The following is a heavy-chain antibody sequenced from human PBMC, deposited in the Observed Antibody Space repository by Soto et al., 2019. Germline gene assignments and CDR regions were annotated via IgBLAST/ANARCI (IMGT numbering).Heavy chain of an antibody. V-gene: IGHV1-46*01. CDR1: GYTFTSYY. Sequence: GASVKVSCKASGYTFTSYYTHWVRQAPGQGLEWMGIINPSGGSTSYAQKFQGRVTMTRDTSTSTVYMELSSLRSEDTAVYYCARDINPVYYDSSGYYYNWFDPWGQGTLVTVSS. J-gene: IGHJ5*02. D-gene: IGHD3-22*01. CDR2: INPSGGST. CDR3: ARDINPVYYDSSGYYYNWFDP.